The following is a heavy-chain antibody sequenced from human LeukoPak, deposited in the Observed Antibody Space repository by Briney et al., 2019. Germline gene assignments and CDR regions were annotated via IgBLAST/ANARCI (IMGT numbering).Heavy chain of an antibody. D-gene: IGHD2-15*01. CDR1: GFTFSSYG. J-gene: IGHJ4*02. V-gene: IGHV3-33*01. CDR2: IWFDGSNN. CDR3: ARGFCSGGSCYPFYFDY. Sequence: GGSLRLSCAASGFTFSSYGMHWVRQAPSEGLEWVAVIWFDGSNNYYADSVKGRFTISRDNSKNTLYLQMNSLRVEDTAVYYCARGFCSGGSCYPFYFDYWGQGTLVTVSS.